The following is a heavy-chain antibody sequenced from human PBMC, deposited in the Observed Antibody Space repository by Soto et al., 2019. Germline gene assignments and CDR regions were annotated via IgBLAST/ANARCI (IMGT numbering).Heavy chain of an antibody. CDR3: ARDHDGRSSSWYHY. V-gene: IGHV1-69*13. CDR1: GGTFSSYS. D-gene: IGHD6-13*01. J-gene: IGHJ4*02. CDR2: IIPIFGTA. Sequence: SVKVSCKASGGTFSSYSISWVRQAPGQGLEWMGGIIPIFGTANYAQEFQGRVTITADESTSTAYMELSSLRSEDTAVYYCARDHDGRSSSWYHYWGQGTLVNVSS.